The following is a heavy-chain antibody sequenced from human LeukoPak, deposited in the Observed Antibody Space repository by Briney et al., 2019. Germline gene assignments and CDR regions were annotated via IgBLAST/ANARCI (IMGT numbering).Heavy chain of an antibody. Sequence: SQTLSLTCTVSGGSISSGGYYWSWIRQHPGKGLEWIGYIYYSGSTYYNPSLKSRVTISVDTSKNQFSLKLSSVTAADTAVYYCAAPLVLPAANLDEDAFDTWGQGTMFTVSS. D-gene: IGHD2-2*01. CDR2: IYYSGST. CDR3: AAPLVLPAANLDEDAFDT. V-gene: IGHV4-31*03. J-gene: IGHJ3*02. CDR1: GGSISSGGYY.